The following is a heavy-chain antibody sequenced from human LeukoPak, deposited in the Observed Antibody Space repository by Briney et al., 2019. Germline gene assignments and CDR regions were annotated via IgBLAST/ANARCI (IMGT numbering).Heavy chain of an antibody. V-gene: IGHV4-59*07. Sequence: PSDTLSLTCTLSGGSLSSYYWSWIRQPPGRGLEWIAYFSYSGRPNTHPSLKSRVTISVDTSKNQFSLKLSSVTAADTAVYYCARSIAAAGNWRDWFDPWGQGTLVTVSS. D-gene: IGHD6-13*01. J-gene: IGHJ5*02. CDR1: GGSLSSYY. CDR2: FSYSGRP. CDR3: ARSIAAAGNWRDWFDP.